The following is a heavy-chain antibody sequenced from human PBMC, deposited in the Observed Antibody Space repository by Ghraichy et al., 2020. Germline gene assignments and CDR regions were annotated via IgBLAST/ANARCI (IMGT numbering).Heavy chain of an antibody. CDR3: GRHITGNRAFDV. J-gene: IGHJ3*01. CDR2: IKNRGST. CDR1: GGSFRGYY. V-gene: IGHV4-34*01. D-gene: IGHD1-20*01. Sequence: SQTLSLTCAVYGGSFRGYYWSWIRQSPGKGVEWIGDIKNRGSTNYNPSLESRVIMSADRSKSQFSLKLTSVTAADTAVYYCGRHITGNRAFDVWGQGTMFTVS.